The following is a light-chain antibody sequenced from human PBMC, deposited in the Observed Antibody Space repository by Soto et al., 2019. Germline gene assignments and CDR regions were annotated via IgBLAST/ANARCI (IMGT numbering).Light chain of an antibody. CDR2: EVS. V-gene: IGLV2-14*01. J-gene: IGLJ1*01. Sequence: QSALTQPASVSGSPGQSITISCTGTSSDVGGYNYVSWYQQHPGKAPKLMIYEVSNRPSGVSNRFSGSKSGNTASLTISGLQAEDEADYYCSSYTSISHVGFGTGTKLTVL. CDR1: SSDVGGYNY. CDR3: SSYTSISHVG.